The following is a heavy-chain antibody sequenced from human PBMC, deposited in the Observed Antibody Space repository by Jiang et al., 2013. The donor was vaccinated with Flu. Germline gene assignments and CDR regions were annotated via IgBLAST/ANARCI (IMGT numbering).Heavy chain of an antibody. CDR2: IWYDGSNK. D-gene: IGHD5-18*01. CDR3: ASVSFGDTAMGEPDAEYFQH. V-gene: IGHV3-33*01. Sequence: LVESGGGVVQPGRSLRLSCAASGFTFSSYGMHWVRQAPGKGLEWVAVIWYDGSNKYYADSVKGRFTISRDNSKNTLYLQMNSLRAEDTAVYYCASVSFGDTAMGEPDAEYFQHWGQGTLVTVSS. CDR1: GFTFSSYG. J-gene: IGHJ1*01.